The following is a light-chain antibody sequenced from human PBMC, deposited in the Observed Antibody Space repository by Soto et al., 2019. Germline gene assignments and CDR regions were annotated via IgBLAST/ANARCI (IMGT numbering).Light chain of an antibody. V-gene: IGLV2-23*01. CDR1: SGDVGRYDL. J-gene: IGLJ2*01. CDR2: EGA. CDR3: CLYASSAVL. Sequence: QSVLTQPASVSGSPGQSITISCTGTSGDVGRYDLVSWYQQHPGRAPKLMVYEGAKRPSGVSNRFSGSRSGITASLTISGLQAEDEAEYYGCLYASSAVLFGGGTKLTVL.